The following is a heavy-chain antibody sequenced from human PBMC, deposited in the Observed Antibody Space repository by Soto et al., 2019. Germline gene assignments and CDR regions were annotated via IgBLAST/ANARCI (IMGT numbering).Heavy chain of an antibody. CDR1: GYTFTGYY. Sequence: ASVKVSCKASGYTFTGYYMHWVRQAPGQGLEWMGWINPNSGGTNYAQKFQGRVTMTRDTSISTACMELSRLRSDDTAVYYCARDPYSGYYCPPSDYWGQGTLVTVSS. V-gene: IGHV1-2*02. CDR2: INPNSGGT. D-gene: IGHD1-26*01. CDR3: ARDPYSGYYCPPSDY. J-gene: IGHJ4*02.